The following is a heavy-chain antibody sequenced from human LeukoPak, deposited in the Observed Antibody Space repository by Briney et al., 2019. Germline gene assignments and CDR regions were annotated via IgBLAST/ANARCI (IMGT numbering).Heavy chain of an antibody. J-gene: IGHJ4*02. CDR3: SRSLDY. Sequence: GGSLRLSCAVSGFSFSDYWMDWVRQSPGKGMEWVANINQDGSEGYYADSVKGRFTISRDNAKNSLYPQMNKLRAEDTAVYYCSRSLDYWGQGALVTVSS. CDR1: GFSFSDYW. CDR2: INQDGSEG. V-gene: IGHV3-7*01.